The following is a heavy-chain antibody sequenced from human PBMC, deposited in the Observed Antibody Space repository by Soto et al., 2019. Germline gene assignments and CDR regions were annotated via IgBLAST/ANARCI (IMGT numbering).Heavy chain of an antibody. CDR1: GGSVSIGSYY. CDR3: ARERYSSSSFDY. D-gene: IGHD6-6*01. J-gene: IGHJ4*02. CDR2: IYYSGST. Sequence: SETLSLTCTVSGGSVSIGSYYWSWIRQPPGKGLEWIGYIYYSGSTNYNPSLKSRVTISVDTSKNQFSLKLSSVTAADTAVYYCARERYSSSSFDYWGQGTLVTVSS. V-gene: IGHV4-61*01.